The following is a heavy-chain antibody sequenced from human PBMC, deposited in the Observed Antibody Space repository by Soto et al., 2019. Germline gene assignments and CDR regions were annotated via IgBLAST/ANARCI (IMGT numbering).Heavy chain of an antibody. D-gene: IGHD3-9*01. CDR1: AYSISSSNW. CDR2: IYDSGST. CDR3: AGGRYDDISYFLDH. Sequence: SETLSLTCAVSAYSISSSNWWGWIRQPPGKGLEWIGYIYDSGSTYYNPSLKSRVTMSVDTSKNQFSLKFSSVTSVYTAVSYCAGGRYDDISYFLDHWPQGTLVTVSS. V-gene: IGHV4-28*03. J-gene: IGHJ4*01.